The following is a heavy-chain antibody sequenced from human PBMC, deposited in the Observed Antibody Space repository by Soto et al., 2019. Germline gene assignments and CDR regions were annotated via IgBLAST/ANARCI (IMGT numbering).Heavy chain of an antibody. D-gene: IGHD6-19*01. CDR1: GYTFTTYA. Sequence: QVQLVQSGAEEEKPGASVKVSCKASGYTFTTYAMHWVRQAPGQRLEWMGWINAGNGNTKYSQRFQGRVTVTRDTSASTAYMEPSSLRSADTAVYYCARAVAVPADFDYWGQGTLVTVSS. CDR2: INAGNGNT. V-gene: IGHV1-3*05. CDR3: ARAVAVPADFDY. J-gene: IGHJ4*02.